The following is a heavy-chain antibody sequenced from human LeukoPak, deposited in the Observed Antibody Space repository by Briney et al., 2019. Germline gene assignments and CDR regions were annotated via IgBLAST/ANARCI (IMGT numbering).Heavy chain of an antibody. V-gene: IGHV3-21*01. CDR2: IRSSGNNI. D-gene: IGHD4-11*01. CDR1: GFTFSSYG. J-gene: IGHJ5*02. Sequence: PGGSLRLSCAASGFTFSSYGMNWVRQAPGKGLEWVSSIRSSGNNIYYADSVKGRFTISRDNSKNTLYLQMNSLRAEDTAVYYCARGATVTTPWFDPWGQGTLVTVSS. CDR3: ARGATVTTPWFDP.